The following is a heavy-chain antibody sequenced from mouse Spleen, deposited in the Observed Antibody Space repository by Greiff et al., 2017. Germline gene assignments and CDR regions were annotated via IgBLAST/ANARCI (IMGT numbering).Heavy chain of an antibody. D-gene: IGHD1-1*01. CDR1: GYTFTSYW. V-gene: IGHV1S81*02. CDR3: ARRGYGSSYDY. CDR2: INPSNGRT. J-gene: IGHJ2*01. Sequence: QVQLQQPGAELVKPGASVKLSCKASGYTFTSYWMHWVKQRPGQGLEWIGEINPSNGRTNYNEKFKSKATLTVDKSSSTAYMQLSSLTSEDSAVYYCARRGYGSSYDYWGQGTTLTVSS.